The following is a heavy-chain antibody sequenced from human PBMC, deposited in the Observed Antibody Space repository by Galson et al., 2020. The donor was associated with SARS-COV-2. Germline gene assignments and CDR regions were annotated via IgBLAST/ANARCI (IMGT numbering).Heavy chain of an antibody. CDR2: ISYDGSNK. Sequence: GESLKISCAASGFTFSSYAMHWVRQAPGKGLEWVAVISYDGSNKYYADSVKGRFTISRDNSKNTLYLQMNSLRAEDTAVYYCASVGCSSTSCYYYYGMDVWGQGTTVTVSS. D-gene: IGHD2-2*01. V-gene: IGHV3-30-3*01. CDR1: GFTFSSYA. CDR3: ASVGCSSTSCYYYYGMDV. J-gene: IGHJ6*02.